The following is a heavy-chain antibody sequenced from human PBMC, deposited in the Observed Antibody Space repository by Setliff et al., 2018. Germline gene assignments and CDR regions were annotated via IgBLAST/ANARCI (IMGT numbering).Heavy chain of an antibody. CDR2: IDPEDGKT. CDR3: AREDAFDT. CDR1: GYTFTDDY. V-gene: IGHV1-69-2*01. J-gene: IGHJ3*02. Sequence: ASVKVSCKASGYTFTDDYMYWVKQAPGKGLEWMGRIDPEDGKTVYAEKFQGRVIISADTSIDTVYLEIDSPRSEDTAVYYCAREDAFDTWGQGTMVTVSS.